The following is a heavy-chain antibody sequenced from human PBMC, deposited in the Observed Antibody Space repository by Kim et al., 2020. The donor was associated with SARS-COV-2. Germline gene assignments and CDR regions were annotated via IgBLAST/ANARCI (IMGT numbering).Heavy chain of an antibody. J-gene: IGHJ4*02. CDR3: ARGLPGWLQLEIDY. Sequence: SETLSLTCAVYGGSFSGYYWSWIRQPPGKGLEWIGEINHSGSTNYNPSLKSRVTISVDTSKNQFSLKLSSVTAADTAVYYCARGLPGWLQLEIDYWGQGTLVTVSS. CDR2: INHSGST. V-gene: IGHV4-34*01. D-gene: IGHD5-12*01. CDR1: GGSFSGYY.